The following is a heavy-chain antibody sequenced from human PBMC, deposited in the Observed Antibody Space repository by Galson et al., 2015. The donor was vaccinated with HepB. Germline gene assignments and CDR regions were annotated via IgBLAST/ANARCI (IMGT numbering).Heavy chain of an antibody. D-gene: IGHD1-1*01. CDR3: AKDPTRPGDWNDFYFDY. CDR1: GFTFSSYG. CDR2: IRYDGSNK. V-gene: IGHV3-30*02. J-gene: IGHJ4*02. Sequence: SLRLSCAASGFTFSSYGMHWVRQAPGKGLEWVAFIRYDGSNKYYADSVKGRFTISRDNSKNTLYLQMNSLRAEDTAVYYCAKDPTRPGDWNDFYFDYWGQGTLVTVSS.